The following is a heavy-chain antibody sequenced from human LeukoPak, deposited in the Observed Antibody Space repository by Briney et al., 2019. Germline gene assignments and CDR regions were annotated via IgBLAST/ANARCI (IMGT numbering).Heavy chain of an antibody. Sequence: PSETLSLTCTVSGGSISSSPYYWGWIRQPPGKGLEWIGTIYYSGSTYYNPSLKSRVTISVDASKNQFSLRPSSVTAADTAVYYCVGDSSSWTSWFDPWGQGTLVTVSS. J-gene: IGHJ5*02. CDR2: IYYSGST. CDR3: VGDSSSWTSWFDP. V-gene: IGHV4-39*07. D-gene: IGHD6-13*01. CDR1: GGSISSSPYY.